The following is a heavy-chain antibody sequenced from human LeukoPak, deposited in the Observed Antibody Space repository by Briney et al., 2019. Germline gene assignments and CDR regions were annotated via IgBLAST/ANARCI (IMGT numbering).Heavy chain of an antibody. J-gene: IGHJ4*02. Sequence: GSLRLSCAASGFTFSNYAMSWVRQAPGKGLEWIGYIYYSGSTNYNPSLKSRVTISVDTSKNQFSLKLSSVTAADTAVYYCARARFGKDDFDYWGQGTLVTVSS. CDR3: ARARFGKDDFDY. CDR1: GFTFSNYA. V-gene: IGHV4-59*12. D-gene: IGHD3-10*02. CDR2: IYYSGST.